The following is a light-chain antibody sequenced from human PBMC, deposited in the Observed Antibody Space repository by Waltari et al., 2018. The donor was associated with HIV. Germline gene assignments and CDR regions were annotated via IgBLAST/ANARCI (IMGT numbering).Light chain of an antibody. CDR3: AAWDDSLSGWV. CDR2: KNT. J-gene: IGLJ3*02. V-gene: IGLV1-47*01. CDR1: SSHIGISF. Sequence: QSVLTQPPSASGTPGQRVPIPCSGSSSHIGISFVSWYQHLPGTAPKVLIYKNTQRPSGVPDRFSGSKSATSASLAISGLRSEDEADYYWAAWDDSLSGWVFGGGTQLTVL.